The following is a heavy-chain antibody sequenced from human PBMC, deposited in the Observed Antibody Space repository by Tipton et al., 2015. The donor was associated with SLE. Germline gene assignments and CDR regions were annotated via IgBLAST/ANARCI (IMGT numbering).Heavy chain of an antibody. J-gene: IGHJ4*02. V-gene: IGHV3-7*04. D-gene: IGHD6-13*01. Sequence: SLRLSCAASGFTFSSNWMTWVRQAPGKGLEWVAIIKQDETEEHYVDSVKGRFTISRDNAKNSLYLQMNSLRVEDTAMYYCARGGMSRNDYWGQGTLVTVSS. CDR2: IKQDETEE. CDR3: ARGGMSRNDY. CDR1: GFTFSSNW.